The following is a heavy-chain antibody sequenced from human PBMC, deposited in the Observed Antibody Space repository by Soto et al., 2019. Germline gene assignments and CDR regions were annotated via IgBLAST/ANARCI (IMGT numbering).Heavy chain of an antibody. D-gene: IGHD6-13*01. CDR3: ATPEAAAGITARRAFDI. J-gene: IGHJ3*02. V-gene: IGHV4-34*01. Sequence: PSETLSLTCAVYGGSFSGYYWSWIRQPPGKGLEWIGEINHSGSTNYNPSLKSRVTMSVDTSKNQLSLKLSSVTAADTAVYYCATPEAAAGITARRAFDIWGQGTMVTVSS. CDR1: GGSFSGYY. CDR2: INHSGST.